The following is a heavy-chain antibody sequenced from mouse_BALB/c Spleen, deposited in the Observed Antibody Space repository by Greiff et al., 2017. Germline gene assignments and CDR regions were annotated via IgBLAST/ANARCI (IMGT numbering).Heavy chain of an antibody. CDR2: IWAGGST. D-gene: IGHD2-4*01. CDR3: ARDPTMITTGFAY. J-gene: IGHJ3*01. Sequence: VMLVESGPGLVAPSQSLSITCTVSGFSLTSYGVHWVRQPPGKGLEWLGVIWAGGSTNYNSALMSGLSISKDNSKSQVFLKMNSLQTDDTAMYYCARDPTMITTGFAYWGQGTLVTVSA. V-gene: IGHV2-9*02. CDR1: GFSLTSYG.